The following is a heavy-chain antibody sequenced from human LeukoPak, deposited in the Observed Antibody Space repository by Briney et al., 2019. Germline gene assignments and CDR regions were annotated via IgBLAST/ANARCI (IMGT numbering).Heavy chain of an antibody. CDR1: GGPISSYY. V-gene: IGHV4-4*07. D-gene: IGHD3-9*01. CDR3: ARELRYFDWLLYWFDP. CDR2: IYTSGST. Sequence: SETLSLTCTVSGGPISSYYWSWIRQPAGKGLEWIGRIYTSGSTNYNPSLKSRVTMSVDTSKNQFSLKLSSVTAADTAVYYCARELRYFDWLLYWFDPWGQGTLVTVSS. J-gene: IGHJ5*02.